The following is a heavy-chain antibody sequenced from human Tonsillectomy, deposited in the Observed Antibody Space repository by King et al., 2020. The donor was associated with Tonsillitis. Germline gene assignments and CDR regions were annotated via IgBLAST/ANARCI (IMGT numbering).Heavy chain of an antibody. J-gene: IGHJ3*02. V-gene: IGHV3-30*02. CDR3: ANEGTEEFGNNFGAFDI. Sequence: VQLVESGGGVVQPGGSLRLSCAASGFTLTTYGMNWVRQAPGKGLEWVAFIRYDGNTEYNEDFVKGRFTISRDNSKNSLYLQMNSLRAEDTAVCYCANEGTEEFGNNFGAFDIWGQGTMVTVSS. CDR2: IRYDGNTE. D-gene: IGHD2-8*02. CDR1: GFTLTTYG.